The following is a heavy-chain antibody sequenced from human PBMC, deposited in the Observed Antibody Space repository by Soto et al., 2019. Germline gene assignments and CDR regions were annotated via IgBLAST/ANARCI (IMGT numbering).Heavy chain of an antibody. CDR2: IDPSDSYT. V-gene: IGHV5-10-1*01. Sequence: PGESLKISCKGSGYSFTSYWISWVRQMPGKGLEWMGRIDPSDSYTNYSPSFQGHVTISADKSISTAYLQWRSLKASDSAMYYCATWRGSSWFDYWGQGTQVTVSS. J-gene: IGHJ4*02. CDR3: ATWRGSSWFDY. D-gene: IGHD6-13*01. CDR1: GYSFTSYW.